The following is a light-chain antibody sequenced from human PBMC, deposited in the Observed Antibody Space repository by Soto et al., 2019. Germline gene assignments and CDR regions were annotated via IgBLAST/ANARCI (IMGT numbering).Light chain of an antibody. CDR1: QSISSF. CDR3: QQRSNWPLT. CDR2: DAS. V-gene: IGKV3-11*01. J-gene: IGKJ4*01. Sequence: EIVLTQSPATLSLSPGERATLSCRASQSISSFLAWYQQKGGQAPRLLIYDASNRATGIPVRFSGSGSGTDFTLTISSLEPEDFAVYYCQQRSNWPLTFGGGTKVEIK.